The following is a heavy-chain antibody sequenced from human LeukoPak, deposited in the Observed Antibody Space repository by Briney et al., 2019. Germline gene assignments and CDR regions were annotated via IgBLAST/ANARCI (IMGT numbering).Heavy chain of an antibody. CDR2: ISGYNGNT. J-gene: IGHJ3*02. CDR3: ARDRSPDFWSGDYRDAFDI. Sequence: ASVKVSCKASGYTFSSYGISWVRQAPGQGREWMGWISGYNGNTNSAQKLQGRVSMTTDTSTSTAYVELRSLRSDDKAVYYCARDRSPDFWSGDYRDAFDIWGQGTMVAVSS. V-gene: IGHV1-18*01. D-gene: IGHD3-3*01. CDR1: GYTFSSYG.